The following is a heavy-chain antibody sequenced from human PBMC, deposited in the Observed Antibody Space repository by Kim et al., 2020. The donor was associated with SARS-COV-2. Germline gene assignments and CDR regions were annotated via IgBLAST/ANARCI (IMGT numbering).Heavy chain of an antibody. CDR1: GGSFSGYY. D-gene: IGHD3-16*01. J-gene: IGHJ5*02. Sequence: SETLSLTCAVYGGSFSGYYWSWIRQPPGKGLEWIGEINHSGSTNYNPSLKSRVTISVDTSKNQFSLKLSSVTAADTAVYYCAREKNRYDYVWGSPNWFDP. V-gene: IGHV4-34*01. CDR3: AREKNRYDYVWGSPNWFDP. CDR2: INHSGST.